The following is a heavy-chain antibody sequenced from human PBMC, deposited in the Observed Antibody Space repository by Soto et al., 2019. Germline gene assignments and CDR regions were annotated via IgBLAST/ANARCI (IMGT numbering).Heavy chain of an antibody. Sequence: GGSLRLSCAASGFTFSSYAMSWVRQAPGKGLEWVSAISGSGGSTYYADSVKGRFTISRDNSKNTLYLQMNSLRAEDTAVYYCAKRMMADYYYYYGMDVWGQGTTVTVS. CDR2: ISGSGGST. D-gene: IGHD6-19*01. CDR1: GFTFSSYA. V-gene: IGHV3-23*01. CDR3: AKRMMADYYYYYGMDV. J-gene: IGHJ6*02.